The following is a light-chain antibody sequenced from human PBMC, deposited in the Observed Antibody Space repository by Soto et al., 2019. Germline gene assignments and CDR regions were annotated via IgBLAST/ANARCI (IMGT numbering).Light chain of an antibody. CDR2: AAS. J-gene: IGKJ1*01. CDR1: QIISTF. CDR3: QQSHSLART. Sequence: DIQMTQSPSSLSASVGARVTITCRASQIISTFFNWYQFKPGKAPTLLIYAASNLQDGVPSRFSGSGSGTAITLTISSLEPEDFATYYCQQSHSLARTFGQGTNVEIK. V-gene: IGKV1-39*01.